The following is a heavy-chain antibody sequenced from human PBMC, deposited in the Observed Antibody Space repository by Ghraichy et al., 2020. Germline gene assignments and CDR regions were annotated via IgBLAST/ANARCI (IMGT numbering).Heavy chain of an antibody. CDR2: ISGDGVIK. CDR3: ARGIAPRRGDLDA. D-gene: IGHD2-15*01. V-gene: IGHV3-30-3*01. CDR1: RFIFKNNP. Sequence: GGSLRLSCRGSRFIFKNNPMHWVRQAPGKGLEWLAVISGDGVIKEYTDSVKGRFTISRDNSRNTQFLQMDSLTSEDTAIYYCARGIAPRRGDLDAWGQGTTVTVSS. J-gene: IGHJ6*02.